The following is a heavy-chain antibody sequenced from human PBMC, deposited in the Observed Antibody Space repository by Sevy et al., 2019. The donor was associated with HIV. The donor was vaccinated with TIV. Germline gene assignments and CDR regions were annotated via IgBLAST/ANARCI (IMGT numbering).Heavy chain of an antibody. CDR2: LYYSGST. V-gene: IGHV4-59*01. CDR1: GGSISSYY. J-gene: IGHJ5*02. Sequence: SETLSLSCTVSGGSISSYYWSWIRRPPGKGLEWIGYLYYSGSTNYNPSLKSRVTISVDTSKNQFSLKLSSVTAADTAVYYCARQMTRDMVRGVIGWFDPWGQGTLVTVSS. D-gene: IGHD3-10*01. CDR3: ARQMTRDMVRGVIGWFDP.